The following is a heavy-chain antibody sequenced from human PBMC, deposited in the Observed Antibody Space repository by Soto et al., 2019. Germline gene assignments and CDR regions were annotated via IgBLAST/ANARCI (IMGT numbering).Heavy chain of an antibody. J-gene: IGHJ6*02. CDR1: GGSVSSGGYY. V-gene: IGHV4-31*03. CDR3: ARLNYDSYYYYGMDV. CDR2: IYYSGST. D-gene: IGHD3-22*01. Sequence: TSETLSLTCTVSGGSVSSGGYYWSWIRQHPGKGLEWIGYIYYSGSTYYNPSLKSRVTISVDTSKNQFSLKLSSVTAADTAVYYCARLNYDSYYYYGMDVWVQGTTVTVSS.